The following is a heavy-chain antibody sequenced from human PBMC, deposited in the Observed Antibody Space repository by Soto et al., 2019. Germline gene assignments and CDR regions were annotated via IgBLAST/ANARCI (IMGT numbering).Heavy chain of an antibody. CDR2: INAGNGNT. V-gene: IGHV1-3*01. CDR3: ARGACSGGSCPNWFDP. J-gene: IGHJ5*02. CDR1: GYTFTSYA. D-gene: IGHD2-15*01. Sequence: ASVKVSCKASGYTFTSYAMHWVRQAPGQRLEWMGWINAGNGNTKYSQKFQGRVTITRDTSASTAYMELSSLRSEDTAVYYCARGACSGGSCPNWFDPWGQGTLVTVSS.